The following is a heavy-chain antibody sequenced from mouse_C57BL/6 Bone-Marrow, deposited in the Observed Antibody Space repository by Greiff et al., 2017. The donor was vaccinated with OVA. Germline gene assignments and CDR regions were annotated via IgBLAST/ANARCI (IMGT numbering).Heavy chain of an antibody. Sequence: VQLQQSGAELVRPGASVKLSCTASGFNIKDDYMHWVKQRPEQGLEWIGWIDPENGDTESASKFQGKATITADTSSNTAYLQLSSLTSEDTAVYYCTTRGDYDAWFAYWGQGTLVTVSA. J-gene: IGHJ3*01. D-gene: IGHD2-4*01. CDR1: GFNIKDDY. V-gene: IGHV14-4*01. CDR2: IDPENGDT. CDR3: TTRGDYDAWFAY.